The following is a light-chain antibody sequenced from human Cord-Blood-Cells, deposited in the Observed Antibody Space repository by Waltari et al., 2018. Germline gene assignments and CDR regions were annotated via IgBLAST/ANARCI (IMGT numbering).Light chain of an antibody. V-gene: IGLV6-57*01. CDR3: QSYDSSNQGV. J-gene: IGLJ2*01. CDR2: EDN. CDR1: SGSIATNY. Sequence: NFILTQPHSVSKSPGKTVTISCTRSSGSIATNYVQRYQRRPGSSPTTVIYEDNQEPSGVPDPFARSIDSSSNTASLTVSGMKTEDGADYYCQSYDSSNQGVFGGGTKLSVL.